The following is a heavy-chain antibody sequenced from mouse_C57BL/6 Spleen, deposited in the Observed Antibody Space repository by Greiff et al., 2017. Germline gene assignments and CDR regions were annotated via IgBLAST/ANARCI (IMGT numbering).Heavy chain of an antibody. Sequence: QVTLKESGPGILQSSQTLSLTCSFSGFSLRTSGMGVSWIRQPSGKGLEWLAHIYSDDDKRYNPSLKSRLTISKDTSRNQVFLKITSVDTADTATYYCARDSNYRGYFDYWGQGTTLTVAS. V-gene: IGHV8-12*01. D-gene: IGHD2-5*01. CDR3: ARDSNYRGYFDY. CDR2: IYSDDDK. J-gene: IGHJ2*01. CDR1: GFSLRTSGMG.